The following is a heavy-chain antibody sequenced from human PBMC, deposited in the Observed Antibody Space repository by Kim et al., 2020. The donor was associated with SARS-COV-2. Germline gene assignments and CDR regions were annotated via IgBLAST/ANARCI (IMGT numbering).Heavy chain of an antibody. V-gene: IGHV4-61*03. J-gene: IGHJ4*02. Sequence: YHSSRRSRVTISMDTSKNHFSLNLNSVTAADTAVYYCAREGVRATGYFDYWGQGTPVTVSS. CDR3: AREGVRATGYFDY. D-gene: IGHD1-26*01.